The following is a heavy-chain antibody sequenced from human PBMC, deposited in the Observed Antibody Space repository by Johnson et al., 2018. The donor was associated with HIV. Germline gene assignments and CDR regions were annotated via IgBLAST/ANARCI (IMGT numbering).Heavy chain of an antibody. V-gene: IGHV3-30*04. CDR1: AFTSSSYS. CDR2: ISYDGSNK. Sequence: QVQLVESGGGVVQPGRSLRLSCAASAFTSSSYSMHWVCQAPGKGLEWVAVISYDGSNKYYADSVKGRFTISRDNSKNTLYLQMNSLKIEDTAVYYCTTSYSGSYGDAFDIWGQGTMVTVSS. CDR3: TTSYSGSYGDAFDI. D-gene: IGHD1-26*01. J-gene: IGHJ3*02.